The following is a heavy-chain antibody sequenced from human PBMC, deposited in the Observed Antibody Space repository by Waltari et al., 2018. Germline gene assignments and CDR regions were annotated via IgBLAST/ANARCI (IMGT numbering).Heavy chain of an antibody. CDR3: ARLVGSYYFHMDV. Sequence: QLQLQESGPGLLKPSETLSLTCSASGGSITSIAYYWGWIRQPPGKGLEWIGGIYYSGSAYYNPSVKNRVTISVDTTKNQFSLRLYSVTAADTAVYYCARLVGSYYFHMDVWGKGNTVVISS. V-gene: IGHV4-39*07. CDR2: IYYSGSA. CDR1: GGSITSIAYY. D-gene: IGHD2-8*02. J-gene: IGHJ6*03.